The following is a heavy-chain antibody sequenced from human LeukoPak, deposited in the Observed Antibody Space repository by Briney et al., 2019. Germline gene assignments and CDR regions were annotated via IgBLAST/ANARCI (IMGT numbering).Heavy chain of an antibody. CDR3: ARGSTIFGVVIMGNY. Sequence: GGSLRLSCAASGFTVSSNYMNWVRQAPGKGLEWVSVIYSGGSTYYADSVKGRFTISRDNSKNTLYLQMNSLRVEDTAVYYCARGSTIFGVVIMGNYWGQGTLVTVSS. V-gene: IGHV3-53*01. CDR2: IYSGGST. CDR1: GFTVSSNY. D-gene: IGHD3-3*01. J-gene: IGHJ4*02.